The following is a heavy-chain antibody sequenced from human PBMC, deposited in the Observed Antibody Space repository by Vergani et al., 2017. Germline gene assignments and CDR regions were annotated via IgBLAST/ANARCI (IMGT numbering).Heavy chain of an antibody. D-gene: IGHD2-2*01. CDR2: IHHSGST. CDR3: ARRLAYCSSTSCNNWFDP. V-gene: IGHV4-34*01. CDR1: GGSFSGYY. J-gene: IGHJ5*02. Sequence: QVQLQQWGAGLLKPSETLSLTCAVYGGSFSGYYWSWFRQPPGKGLEWIGEIHHSGSTNYNPSLKRRVTISVATSKNQFSLKLSSVTAADTAVYYCARRLAYCSSTSCNNWFDPWGQGTLVTVSS.